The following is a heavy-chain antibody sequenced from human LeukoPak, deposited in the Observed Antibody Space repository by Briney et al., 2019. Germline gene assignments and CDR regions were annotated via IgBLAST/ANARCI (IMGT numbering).Heavy chain of an antibody. V-gene: IGHV1-3*01. J-gene: IGHJ4*02. Sequence: ASVKVSCKASGYTFTSYAMHWVRQAPGQRLGWMGWINAGNGNTKYSQKFQGRVTITRDTSASTAYMELSSLRSEDTAVYYCARGPRYCSGGSCYGLLDYWGQGTLVTVSS. D-gene: IGHD2-15*01. CDR3: ARGPRYCSGGSCYGLLDY. CDR1: GYTFTSYA. CDR2: INAGNGNT.